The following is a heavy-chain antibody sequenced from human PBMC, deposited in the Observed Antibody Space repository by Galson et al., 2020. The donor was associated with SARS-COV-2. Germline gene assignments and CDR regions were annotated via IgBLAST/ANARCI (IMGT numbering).Heavy chain of an antibody. V-gene: IGHV4-39*07. CDR1: GAAISTSNHY. J-gene: IGHJ4*02. D-gene: IGHD6-13*01. CDR3: ARQVGAVVPDY. Sequence: SETLSLTCTVSGAAISTSNHYWGRIRQAPGKGLEWIGTGYYSGSTSYNPSHKRRVIIPVDTSKNQSSLTRSSVTAAGTAVYYCARQVGAVVPDYWSTGTLVPVSS. CDR2: GYYSGST.